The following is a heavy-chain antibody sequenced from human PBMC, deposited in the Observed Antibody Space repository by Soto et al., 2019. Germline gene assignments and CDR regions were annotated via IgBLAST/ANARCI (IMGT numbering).Heavy chain of an antibody. CDR1: GYTFTSYG. D-gene: IGHD5-18*01. Sequence: ASVKVSCKASGYTFTSYGISWVRQAPGQGLEWMGWISAYNGNTNYAQKLQGRVTMTTDTSTSTAYMELRSLRSDDTAVYYCARDDYGRYSYGLHHPRFDYWGQGTLVTVSS. CDR3: ARDDYGRYSYGLHHPRFDY. CDR2: ISAYNGNT. J-gene: IGHJ4*02. V-gene: IGHV1-18*01.